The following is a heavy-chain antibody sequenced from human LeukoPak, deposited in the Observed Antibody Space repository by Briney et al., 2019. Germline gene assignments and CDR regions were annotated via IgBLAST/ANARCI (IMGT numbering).Heavy chain of an antibody. D-gene: IGHD1-7*01. J-gene: IGHJ4*02. CDR2: IYPGDSDT. CDR1: GYSFTSYW. CDR3: ARGGRGELELSYYFDY. V-gene: IGHV5-51*01. Sequence: GESLKISCKGSGYSFTSYWIGWVRQMPGKGLEWMGIIYPGDSDTRYSPSFQGQITISADKSISTAYLQWSSLKASDTAMYYCARGGRGELELSYYFDYWGQGTLVTVSS.